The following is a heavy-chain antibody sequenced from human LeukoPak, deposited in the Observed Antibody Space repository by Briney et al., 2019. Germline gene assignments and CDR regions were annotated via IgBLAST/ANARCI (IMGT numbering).Heavy chain of an antibody. CDR3: AHSRRPSGTNYRGSINWFDP. D-gene: IGHD3-10*01. J-gene: IGHJ5*02. CDR2: IYWDDDK. Sequence: SGPTLVNPTQTLTLTCTFSGFSLTTSGVGVGWLRQPPRKALEWLALIYWDDDKRSCPSLRNSLTITKDTSKNQVVLTMTNMDPVDTATYYCAHSRRPSGTNYRGSINWFDPWGQGILVTVSS. V-gene: IGHV2-5*02. CDR1: GFSLTTSGVG.